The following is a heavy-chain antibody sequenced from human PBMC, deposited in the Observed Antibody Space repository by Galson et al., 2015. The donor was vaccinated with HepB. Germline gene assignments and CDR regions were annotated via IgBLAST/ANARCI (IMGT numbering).Heavy chain of an antibody. CDR3: ARSGNSGYDHGVYDYYGMDV. J-gene: IGHJ6*02. Sequence: SVKVSCKASGYTFPSYGISWVRQAPGQGLEWMGWISAYNGNTNYAPKLQGRVTMTTDTSTSTAYMELRSLRSDDTAVYYCARSGNSGYDHGVYDYYGMDVWGQGTTVTVSS. CDR1: GYTFPSYG. CDR2: ISAYNGNT. V-gene: IGHV1-18*01. D-gene: IGHD5-12*01.